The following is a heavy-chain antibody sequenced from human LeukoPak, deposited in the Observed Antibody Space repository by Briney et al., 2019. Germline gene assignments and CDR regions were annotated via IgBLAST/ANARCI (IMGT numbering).Heavy chain of an antibody. CDR3: ARASVVPAAFVQH. V-gene: IGHV4-59*08. D-gene: IGHD2-2*01. CDR2: IYYSGST. CDR1: GGSISSYY. J-gene: IGHJ1*01. Sequence: PSETLSLTCTVSGGSISSYYWSWIRQPPGKGLEWIGYIYYSGSTNYNPSLKSRVTISVDTSKNQFSLKLSSVTAADTAVYYCARASVVPAAFVQHWGQGTLVTVSS.